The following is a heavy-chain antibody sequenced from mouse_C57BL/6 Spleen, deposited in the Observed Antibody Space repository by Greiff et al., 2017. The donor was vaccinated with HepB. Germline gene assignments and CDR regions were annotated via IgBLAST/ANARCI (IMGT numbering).Heavy chain of an antibody. J-gene: IGHJ2*01. V-gene: IGHV5-4*01. CDR2: ISDGGSYT. D-gene: IGHD1-1*01. Sequence: EVQRVESGGGLVKPGGSLKLSCAASGFTFSSYAMSWVRQTPEKRLEWVATISDGGSYTYYPDNVKGRFTISRDNAKNNLYLQMSHMKSEDTAMYYCARDGYGSRLDYWGQGTTLTVSS. CDR3: ARDGYGSRLDY. CDR1: GFTFSSYA.